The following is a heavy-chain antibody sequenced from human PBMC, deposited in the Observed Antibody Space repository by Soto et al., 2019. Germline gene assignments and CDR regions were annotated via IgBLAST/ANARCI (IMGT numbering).Heavy chain of an antibody. CDR1: GITFSGYW. CDR2: VDSDGSGT. V-gene: IGHV3-74*01. J-gene: IGHJ4*02. CDR3: ATVFEH. Sequence: EVQLVESGGGSVQPGGSLRLSCVASGITFSGYWMHWVRQVPGKGLVWVARVDSDGSGTSYADSVKGRFTISRDNAKNTLYLHMNSLPVEDTAVYSCATVFEHWGQGIPVTVSS.